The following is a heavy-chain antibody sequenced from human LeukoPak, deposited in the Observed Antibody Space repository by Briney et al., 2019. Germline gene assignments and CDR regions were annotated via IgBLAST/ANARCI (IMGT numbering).Heavy chain of an antibody. V-gene: IGHV3-7*01. CDR2: IKQDGSEK. J-gene: IGHJ4*02. D-gene: IGHD3-10*01. Sequence: GGSLRLSCAASGFTFSSYWMSWVRQAPGKGLEWVANIKQDGSEKYYVDSVKGRFTISRDNAKNSLYLQMNSLRAEDTAVYYCARDPPGGSYYYGSGSYYPPNDYWGQGTLVTVSS. CDR1: GFTFSSYW. CDR3: ARDPPGGSYYYGSGSYYPPNDY.